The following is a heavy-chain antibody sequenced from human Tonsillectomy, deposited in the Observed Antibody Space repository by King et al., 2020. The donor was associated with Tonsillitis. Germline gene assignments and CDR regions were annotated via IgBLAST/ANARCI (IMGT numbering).Heavy chain of an antibody. J-gene: IGHJ3*02. CDR1: GFTFSSYV. CDR2: ISGAGGKT. D-gene: IGHD7-27*01. Sequence: VQLVESGGGLVQPGGSLRLSCAASGFTFSSYVMSWVRQAPGKGLEWVSAISGAGGKTNYADSVKGRFTISRDNSKNTLYLQMNSLRAEDTAVYYCAKANWGFDAFDIWGQGTMVTVSS. V-gene: IGHV3-23*04. CDR3: AKANWGFDAFDI.